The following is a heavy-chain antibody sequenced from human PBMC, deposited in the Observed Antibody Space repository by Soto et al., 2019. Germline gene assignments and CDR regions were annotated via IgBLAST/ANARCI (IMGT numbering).Heavy chain of an antibody. Sequence: GGSLRLSCAASGFTCSSYAMHWVRQAPGKGLEWVAVISYDGSNKYYADSVKGRFTISRDNSKNTLYLQMNSLRAEDTAVYYCARGSCSSTSCPPGYYGMDVWGRGTTVTVSS. CDR2: ISYDGSNK. J-gene: IGHJ6*02. D-gene: IGHD2-2*01. CDR3: ARGSCSSTSCPPGYYGMDV. V-gene: IGHV3-30-3*01. CDR1: GFTCSSYA.